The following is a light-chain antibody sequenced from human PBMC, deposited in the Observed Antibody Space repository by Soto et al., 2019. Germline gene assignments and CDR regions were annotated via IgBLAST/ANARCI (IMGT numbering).Light chain of an antibody. J-gene: IGKJ1*01. CDR1: ETVFNY. V-gene: IGKV1-39*01. Sequence: DIQMTQSPSSLSASVGDRVTITCRASETVFNYLNWYQLKPGKAPNLLIYDTSSLQSGVSSRFSGSGSVTDFTLTISTLQTEDSATYYCQQSYTTPWTFGQGNKVEIK. CDR2: DTS. CDR3: QQSYTTPWT.